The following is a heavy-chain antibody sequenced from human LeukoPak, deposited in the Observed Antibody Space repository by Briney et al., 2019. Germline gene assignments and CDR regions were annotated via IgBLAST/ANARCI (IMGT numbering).Heavy chain of an antibody. CDR2: INSDGSIT. CDR3: ARVTPIYGGDC. V-gene: IGHV3-74*01. Sequence: PGGSLRLSCTPSQFTFITSWMHWGRQAPGGRLVWVSLINSDGSITNYADSVKGRFTISRDNTKNTLYLQMNNLRAEDTAVYYCARVTPIYGGDCWGQGTLVTVSS. CDR1: QFTFITSW. D-gene: IGHD4-17*01. J-gene: IGHJ4*02.